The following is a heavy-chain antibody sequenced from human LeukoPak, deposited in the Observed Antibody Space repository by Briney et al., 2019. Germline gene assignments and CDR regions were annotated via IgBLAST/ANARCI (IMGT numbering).Heavy chain of an antibody. CDR3: ERPLGGGGYIVAFDV. Sequence: GGSLRLSCAASGFTFTSYWMDWVRQAPGKGLVWVSRISEDGSTTYYADSVKGRFTIYRDNAKDTVYLQMNTLRDEDTAVYFCERPLGGGGYIVAFDVWGQGTMVTVSS. D-gene: IGHD3-16*01. CDR2: ISEDGSTT. V-gene: IGHV3-74*01. J-gene: IGHJ3*01. CDR1: GFTFTSYW.